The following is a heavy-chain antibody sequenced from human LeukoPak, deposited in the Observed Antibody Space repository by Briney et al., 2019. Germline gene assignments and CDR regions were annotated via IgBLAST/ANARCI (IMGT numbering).Heavy chain of an antibody. CDR1: GFTFRNFW. V-gene: IGHV3-7*03. D-gene: IGHD4-17*01. J-gene: IGHJ3*02. Sequence: GGSLRLSCAASGFTFRNFWISWVRQAPGKRLEWVANIKQNGAEEYYMDSVKGRFTISRDNAKNSVYLQMNSLRVEDTAMYYCARYTAVSSPGAFDIWGQGTMVTVSS. CDR2: IKQNGAEE. CDR3: ARYTAVSSPGAFDI.